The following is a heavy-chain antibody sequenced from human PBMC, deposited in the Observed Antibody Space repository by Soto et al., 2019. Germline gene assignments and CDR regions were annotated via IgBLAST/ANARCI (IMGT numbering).Heavy chain of an antibody. D-gene: IGHD5-12*01. CDR1: GFTFSSYA. Sequence: PGGSLRLSCAASGFTFSSYAMSWVRQAPGKGLEWVSAISGSGGSTYYADSVKGRFTISRDNSKNTLYLQMNSLRAEDTAVYYFAKDHGVATIISSGYFDYWGQGTLVTVSS. CDR3: AKDHGVATIISSGYFDY. J-gene: IGHJ4*02. CDR2: ISGSGGST. V-gene: IGHV3-23*01.